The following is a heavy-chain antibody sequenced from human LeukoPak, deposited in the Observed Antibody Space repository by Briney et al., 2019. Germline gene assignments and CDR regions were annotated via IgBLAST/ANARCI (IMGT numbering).Heavy chain of an antibody. CDR1: GGSISSTNW. J-gene: IGHJ6*02. V-gene: IGHV4-4*02. Sequence: SGTLSLTCGVSGGSISSTNWWTWVRQPPGEGLEWIGEVHLSGRTNYNPSLESRVTMSVDMSENHISLKLTSVTAADTAVYYCARGGIASAYGSINYHHYGLDVWGQGTTVTVSS. CDR2: VHLSGRT. D-gene: IGHD6-13*01. CDR3: ARGGIASAYGSINYHHYGLDV.